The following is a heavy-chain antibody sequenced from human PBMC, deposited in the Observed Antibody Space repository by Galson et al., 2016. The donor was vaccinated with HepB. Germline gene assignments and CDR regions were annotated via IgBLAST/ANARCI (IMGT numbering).Heavy chain of an antibody. CDR3: AKGLVGSPTAFDS. CDR1: GFSVTSSY. CDR2: IYSSGAT. V-gene: IGHV3-53*04. J-gene: IGHJ4*02. Sequence: SLRLSCAASGFSVTSSYMSWVRQAPGKGLEWVSVIYSSGATYYAESVEGRFIISRHNSRNTVDLQMSSLRAEDTAFYYCAKGLVGSPTAFDSWGQGTLVAVSP. D-gene: IGHD1-26*01.